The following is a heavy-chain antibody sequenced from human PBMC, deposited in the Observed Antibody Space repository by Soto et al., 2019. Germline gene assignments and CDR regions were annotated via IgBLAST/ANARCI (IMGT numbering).Heavy chain of an antibody. V-gene: IGHV1-69*13. CDR2: IIPIFGTA. CDR3: ARVSRYYYDSSGYYYGAFDI. CDR1: GGTFSSYA. J-gene: IGHJ3*02. Sequence: ASVKVSCKASGGTFSSYAISWVRQAPGQGLEWMGGIIPIFGTANYAQKFQGRVTITADESTSTAYMELSSLRSEDTAVYYCARVSRYYYDSSGYYYGAFDIWGQGTMVTVS. D-gene: IGHD3-22*01.